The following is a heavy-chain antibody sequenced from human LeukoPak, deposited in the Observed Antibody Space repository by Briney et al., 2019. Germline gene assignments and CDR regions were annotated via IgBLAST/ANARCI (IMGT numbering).Heavy chain of an antibody. CDR2: INHSGST. D-gene: IGHD3-10*01. J-gene: IGHJ5*02. Sequence: SETLSLTCAVYGGSFSGYYWSWIRQPPGKGLEWIGEINHSGSTNYNPSLKSRVTISVDTSKNQFSLKLSSVTAAGTAVYYCARLAVRTNWFDPWGQGTLVTVSS. V-gene: IGHV4-34*01. CDR1: GGSFSGYY. CDR3: ARLAVRTNWFDP.